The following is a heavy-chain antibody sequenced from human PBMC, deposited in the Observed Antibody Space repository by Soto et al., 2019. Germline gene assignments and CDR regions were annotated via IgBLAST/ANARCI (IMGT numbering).Heavy chain of an antibody. Sequence: QVQLLQSGAEVKKPGSSLKVSCTASGGTFSSYAISWVRQAPGQGLEWMGAIIPISETTNYAQKFQGRVTITADESKSTAYMELSSLRSEDTAVYYCARSQGSSTSLEIYYYYYYGMDVWGQGTTVTVSS. CDR2: IIPISETT. V-gene: IGHV1-69*01. CDR3: ARSQGSSTSLEIYYYYYYGMDV. D-gene: IGHD2-2*01. J-gene: IGHJ6*02. CDR1: GGTFSSYA.